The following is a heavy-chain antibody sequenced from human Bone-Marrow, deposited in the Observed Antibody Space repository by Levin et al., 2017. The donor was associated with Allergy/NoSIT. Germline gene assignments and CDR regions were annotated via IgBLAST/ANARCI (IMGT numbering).Heavy chain of an antibody. D-gene: IGHD2-15*01. CDR3: ARDGGY. J-gene: IGHJ4*02. V-gene: IGHV3-48*01. Sequence: GESLKISCAASGFTFSSYSMNWVRQAPGKGLEWVSYISSSSSTIYYADSVKGRFTISRDNAKNSLYLQMNSLRAEDTAVYYCARDGGYWGQGTLVTVSS. CDR2: ISSSSSTI. CDR1: GFTFSSYS.